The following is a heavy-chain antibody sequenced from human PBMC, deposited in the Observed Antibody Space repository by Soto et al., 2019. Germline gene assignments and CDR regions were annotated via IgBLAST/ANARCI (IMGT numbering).Heavy chain of an antibody. D-gene: IGHD1-26*01. CDR1: GFTFSNYG. CDR3: AKDLGSGSYLFDAFDI. V-gene: IGHV3-30*18. J-gene: IGHJ3*02. Sequence: GGSLRLSCAASGFTFSNYGMHWVRQAPGKGLEWVAVISYDGSNKYYADSVKGRFTISRDNSKNTLYLQMNSLRAEDTAAYYCAKDLGSGSYLFDAFDIWGQGTMVTVSS. CDR2: ISYDGSNK.